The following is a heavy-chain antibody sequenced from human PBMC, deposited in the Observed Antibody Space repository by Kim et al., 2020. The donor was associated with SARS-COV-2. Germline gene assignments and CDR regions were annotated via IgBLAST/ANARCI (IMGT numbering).Heavy chain of an antibody. CDR1: GGSISSGGYY. V-gene: IGHV4-31*03. J-gene: IGHJ3*02. D-gene: IGHD3-22*01. CDR2: IYYSGST. CDR3: AREDTYYYDSSGFQPPTGDAFDI. Sequence: SETLSLTCTVSGGSISSGGYYWSWIRQHPGKGLEWIGYIYYSGSTYDNPSLKSRVTISVDTSKNQFSLKLSSVTAADTAVYYCAREDTYYYDSSGFQPPTGDAFDIWGQGTMVTVSS.